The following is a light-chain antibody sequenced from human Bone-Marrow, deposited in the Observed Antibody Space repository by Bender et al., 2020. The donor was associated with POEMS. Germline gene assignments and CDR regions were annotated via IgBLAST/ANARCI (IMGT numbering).Light chain of an antibody. CDR1: SSDVGDNNY. Sequence: QSALTQPPSASGSPGQSVTISCTGTSSDVGDNNYVSWYQQHPGKAPKLMIYEVSNRPSGVSNRFSGSKSGNTASLTISGLQAEDEADYYCNSYTSSSTRVFGEGTKLTVL. CDR3: NSYTSSSTRV. V-gene: IGLV2-14*01. J-gene: IGLJ2*01. CDR2: EVS.